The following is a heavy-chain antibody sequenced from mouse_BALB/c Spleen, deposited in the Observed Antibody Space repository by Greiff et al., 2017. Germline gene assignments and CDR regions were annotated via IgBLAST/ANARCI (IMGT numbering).Heavy chain of an antibody. J-gene: IGHJ3*01. CDR3: ARAEENYYGSSSWFAY. CDR1: GYTFSSYW. CDR2: ILPGSGST. D-gene: IGHD1-1*01. V-gene: IGHV1-9*01. Sequence: QVQLQQSGAELMKPGASVKISCKATGYTFSSYWIEWVKQRPGHGLEWIGEILPGSGSTNYNEKFKGKATFTADTSSNTAYRQLSSLTSEDSAVYYCARAEENYYGSSSWFAYWGQGTLVTVSA.